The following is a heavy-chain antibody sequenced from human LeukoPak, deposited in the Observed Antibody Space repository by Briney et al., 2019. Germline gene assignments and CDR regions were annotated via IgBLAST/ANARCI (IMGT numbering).Heavy chain of an antibody. V-gene: IGHV4-39*07. Sequence: SETLSLTCSVSGGSISSSSHYWDWIRQPPGEGLEWIGSIYYSGSIYYNPSLKSRVTISVDTSKNQFSLKLISVTAADTAVYYCAREDTGGLDYWGQGILVTVSP. CDR1: GGSISSSSHY. CDR2: IYYSGSI. D-gene: IGHD2-8*02. J-gene: IGHJ4*02. CDR3: AREDTGGLDY.